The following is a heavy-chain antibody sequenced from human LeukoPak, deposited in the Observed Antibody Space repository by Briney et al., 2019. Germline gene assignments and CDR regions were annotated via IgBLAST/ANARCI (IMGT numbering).Heavy chain of an antibody. J-gene: IGHJ4*02. V-gene: IGHV4-59*01. CDR2: IHYSGST. CDR1: GGSISRYY. CDR3: ARWGYFDSSTYFVVEY. Sequence: SETLSLTCAVSGGSISRYYWNWIRQPPGERLEWIGWIHYSGSTAYNPSLESRVTMSADTSKNHISLKMTSVTAADTATYYCARWGYFDSSTYFVVEYWGQGVLVTVSS. D-gene: IGHD3-22*01.